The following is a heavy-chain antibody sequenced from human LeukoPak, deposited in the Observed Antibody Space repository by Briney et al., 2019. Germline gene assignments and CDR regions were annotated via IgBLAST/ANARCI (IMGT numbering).Heavy chain of an antibody. D-gene: IGHD5-12*01. Sequence: GGSLRLSCAGSGFTFSTYWMHCVPHAPGGGRVWVSGINTDGSTTIYADSVKGRFTISRDNAKNTVYLQMSSLRAEDTAVYYCAKESGYDVDLEYWGQGALVTVSS. CDR1: GFTFSTYW. J-gene: IGHJ4*02. CDR3: AKESGYDVDLEY. CDR2: INTDGSTT. V-gene: IGHV3-74*01.